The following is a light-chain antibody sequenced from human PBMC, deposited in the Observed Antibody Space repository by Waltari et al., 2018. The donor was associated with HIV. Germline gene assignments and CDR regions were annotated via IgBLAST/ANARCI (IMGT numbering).Light chain of an antibody. Sequence: QSALTQPSSVSGSPGQSITISCTGSTSDLGLFHFISCYQQPPGGAPKVIISEVSSRPSGVASRFSGSKSGNTASLTISWLQTEDEADYYCTSFTSNYTVMFGGGTKVTVL. CDR2: EVS. V-gene: IGLV2-14*01. J-gene: IGLJ3*02. CDR3: TSFTSNYTVM. CDR1: TSDLGLFHF.